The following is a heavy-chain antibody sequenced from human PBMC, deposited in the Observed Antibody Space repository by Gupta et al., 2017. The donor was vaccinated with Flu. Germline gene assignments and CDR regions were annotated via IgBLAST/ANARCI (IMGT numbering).Heavy chain of an antibody. D-gene: IGHD5-18*01. J-gene: IGHJ4*02. CDR3: ARWVDTREDFDS. CDR2: IYYNGNT. CDR1: DGSLSSRRYY. V-gene: IGHV4-39*01. Sequence: HLQLQASVPGLVKPSEPLSLPFIVSDGSLSSRRYYGGWIRQPPGKGLEWIGNIYYNGNTYYNPYLKSRVTISVDTSKNQCSLKLSSVTATDTAVYDCARWVDTREDFDSWGQGALVTVSS.